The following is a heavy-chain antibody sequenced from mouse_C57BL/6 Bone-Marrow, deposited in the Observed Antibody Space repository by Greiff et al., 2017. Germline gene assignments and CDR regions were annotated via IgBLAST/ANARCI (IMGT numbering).Heavy chain of an antibody. J-gene: IGHJ2*01. D-gene: IGHD4-1*01. CDR1: GYTFTSYW. CDR2: IYPTSGRT. Sequence: QVQLQQPGAELVKPGASVKMSCKASGYTFTSYWIPWVKQRPGQGLEWIGDIYPTSGRTNYNEKFKRKAIRTVDNSSNTAYMQLSILTSEDSAFFYCARAGPLGRSFDYWGQGTTLTVSS. CDR3: ARAGPLGRSFDY. V-gene: IGHV1-55*01.